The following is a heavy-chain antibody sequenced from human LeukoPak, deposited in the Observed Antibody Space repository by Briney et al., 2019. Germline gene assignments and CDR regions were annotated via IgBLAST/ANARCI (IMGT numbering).Heavy chain of an antibody. CDR1: GGTFSSYA. D-gene: IGHD1-26*01. V-gene: IGHV1-69*04. J-gene: IGHJ4*02. Sequence: GASVKVSCKASGGTFSSYAISWVRQAPGQGLEWMGRIIPILGIANYAQKFQGRVTITADKSTSTAYMELSSLRSEDTAVYYCARPSVWELPLDYWGQGTLVTVSS. CDR2: IIPILGIA. CDR3: ARPSVWELPLDY.